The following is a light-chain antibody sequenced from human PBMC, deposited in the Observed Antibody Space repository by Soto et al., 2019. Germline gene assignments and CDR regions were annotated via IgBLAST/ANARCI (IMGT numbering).Light chain of an antibody. CDR2: GIS. CDR3: QQYGTAPFT. Sequence: EIVLTQSAGTLSLSPGERATLSCRASQSLTDGFLAWYQQKHGQALRLLIYGISNRATGIPDRFSGGGSGTDFTLTISRLEPEDIAVYYCQQYGTAPFTFSQGTKVEIK. CDR1: QSLTDGF. J-gene: IGKJ2*01. V-gene: IGKV3-20*01.